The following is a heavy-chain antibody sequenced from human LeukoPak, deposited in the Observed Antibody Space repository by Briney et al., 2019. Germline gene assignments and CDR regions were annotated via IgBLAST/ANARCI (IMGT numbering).Heavy chain of an antibody. CDR1: GYTFTSYG. V-gene: IGHV1-18*01. CDR2: ISAYNGNT. Sequence: ASVKVSCKASGYTFTSYGISWVRQAPGQGLEWMGWISAYNGNTNYAQKLQGRVTMTTDTSTSTAYMELSSLRSEDTAVYYCARSQYCTSCYGGSSGPWGYYYMDVWGKGTTVTVSS. D-gene: IGHD2-2*01. J-gene: IGHJ6*03. CDR3: ARSQYCTSCYGGSSGPWGYYYMDV.